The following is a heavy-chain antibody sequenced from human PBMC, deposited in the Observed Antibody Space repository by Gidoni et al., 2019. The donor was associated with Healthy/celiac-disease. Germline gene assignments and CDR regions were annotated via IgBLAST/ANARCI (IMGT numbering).Heavy chain of an antibody. J-gene: IGHJ5*02. V-gene: IGHV4-31*03. CDR1: GCSISSVGYY. Sequence: QVQLQESGPGLVKPSQTLSLTCTVSGCSISSVGYYWSWIRQHPGKGLEWIGYIYYSGSTYYNPSLKSRVTISVDTSKNQFSLKLSSVTAADTAVYYCARGGYSSSNWFDPWGQGTLVTVSS. CDR3: ARGGYSSSNWFDP. D-gene: IGHD6-6*01. CDR2: IYYSGST.